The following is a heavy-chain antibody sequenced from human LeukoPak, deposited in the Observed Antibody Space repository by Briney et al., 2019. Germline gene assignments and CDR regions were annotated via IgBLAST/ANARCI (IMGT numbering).Heavy chain of an antibody. V-gene: IGHV1-69*05. Sequence: SVKVSCKASGGTFSSYAISWVRQAPGQGLEWMGGIIPIFGTANYAQKLQGRVTMTTDTSTSTAYMELRSLRSDDTAVYYCARDGITMIVPFDYWGQGTLVTVSS. CDR2: IIPIFGTA. D-gene: IGHD3-22*01. CDR3: ARDGITMIVPFDY. CDR1: GGTFSSYA. J-gene: IGHJ4*02.